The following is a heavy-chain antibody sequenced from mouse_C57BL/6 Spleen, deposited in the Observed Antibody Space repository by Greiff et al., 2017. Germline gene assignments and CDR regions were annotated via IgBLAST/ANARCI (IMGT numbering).Heavy chain of an antibody. D-gene: IGHD1-1*01. CDR1: GFNIKNTY. CDR3: ARGGDGSSYGIYYAMDY. V-gene: IGHV14-3*01. J-gene: IGHJ4*01. CDR2: IDPANGNT. Sequence: EVQLQQSVAELVRPGASVKLSCTASGFNIKNTYMHWVKQRPEQGLEWIGRIDPANGNTKYAPKFQGKATITADTSSNTAYLQLSSLTSEDTAIYYCARGGDGSSYGIYYAMDYWGQGTSVTVSS.